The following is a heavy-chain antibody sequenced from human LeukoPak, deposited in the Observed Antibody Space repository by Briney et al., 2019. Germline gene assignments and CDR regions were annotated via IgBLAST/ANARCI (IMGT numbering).Heavy chain of an antibody. J-gene: IGHJ4*02. V-gene: IGHV3-21*01. CDR3: ARDSIQQQLVLEDRGYPYYFEH. Sequence: GGSLRLSCAASRFTFSSYSMNWVRQAPGKGLEWVSSISSSGNYIYYADSVKGRFPISRDNAKNSLYLQMNSLRAEDTAVYYCARDSIQQQLVLEDRGYPYYFEHWGQGTLVTVSS. CDR2: ISSSGNYI. CDR1: RFTFSSYS. D-gene: IGHD6-13*01.